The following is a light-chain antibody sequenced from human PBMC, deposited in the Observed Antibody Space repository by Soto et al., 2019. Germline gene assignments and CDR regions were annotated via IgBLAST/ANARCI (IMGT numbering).Light chain of an antibody. CDR3: QQYYSYPRT. CDR2: VAS. Sequence: AIRMTQSPSSLSAPTGDRVTIACRASQDIGSVLAWYQHKAGKAPKLLIYVASALQTGVPSRFSGSGSGTDFTLTISRLQSEDSATYYCQQYYSYPRTFGQGTKVDIK. CDR1: QDIGSV. V-gene: IGKV1-8*01. J-gene: IGKJ1*01.